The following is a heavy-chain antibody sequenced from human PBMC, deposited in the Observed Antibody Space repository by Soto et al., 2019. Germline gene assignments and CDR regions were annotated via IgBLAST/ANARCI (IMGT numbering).Heavy chain of an antibody. V-gene: IGHV1-2*02. CDR2: INPKSGGT. Sequence: ASVKVSCKASGYIFIDYYMHWLRQAPGQGFEWMGWINPKSGGTKYAQNFQGRVTMTRDTSTSTAYMELSSLRSEDTAVYYCAIFTTVPDGGDYWGQGTLVTVSS. CDR1: GYIFIDYY. CDR3: AIFTTVPDGGDY. D-gene: IGHD4-17*01. J-gene: IGHJ4*02.